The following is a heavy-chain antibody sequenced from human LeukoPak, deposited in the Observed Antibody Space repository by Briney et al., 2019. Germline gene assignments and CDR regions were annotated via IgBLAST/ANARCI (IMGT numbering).Heavy chain of an antibody. J-gene: IGHJ4*02. CDR1: GYTFTSYG. D-gene: IGHD3-22*01. V-gene: IGHV1-18*01. Sequence: ASVKVSCKASGYTFTSYGISWVRQAPGQGLEWMGWISAYNGNTNYAQKLRGRVTMTTDTSTSTAYMELRSLRSDDTAVYYCARDSSSGYPPLFDYWGQGTLVTVSS. CDR2: ISAYNGNT. CDR3: ARDSSSGYPPLFDY.